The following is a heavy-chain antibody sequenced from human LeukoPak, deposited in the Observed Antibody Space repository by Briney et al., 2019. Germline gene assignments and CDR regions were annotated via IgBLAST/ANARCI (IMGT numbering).Heavy chain of an antibody. CDR1: GFTFDDYA. Sequence: SGRSLRLSCAASGFTFDDYAMHWVRQAPGKGLEWVSVISGNSGTTYYADSVKGRFTISRDNSKNTLFLQMNSLRAEDTAVYYCAKDNRLPAAKAFDIWGQGTMVTVSS. J-gene: IGHJ3*02. V-gene: IGHV3-23*01. D-gene: IGHD2-2*01. CDR3: AKDNRLPAAKAFDI. CDR2: ISGNSGTT.